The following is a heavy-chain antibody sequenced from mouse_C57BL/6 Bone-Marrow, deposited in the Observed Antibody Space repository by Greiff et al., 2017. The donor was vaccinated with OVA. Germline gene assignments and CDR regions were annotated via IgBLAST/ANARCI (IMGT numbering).Heavy chain of an antibody. J-gene: IGHJ2*01. Sequence: QVQLQQPGAELVRPGSSVKLSCKASGYTFTSYWMHWVKQRPIQGLEWIGNIDPSDSETHYNQKFKDKATLTVDKSSSTAYVQLSSLTSEDSAVYYCARGGGPYYFDYWGQGTTLTVSS. V-gene: IGHV1-52*01. D-gene: IGHD3-3*01. CDR3: ARGGGPYYFDY. CDR2: IDPSDSET. CDR1: GYTFTSYW.